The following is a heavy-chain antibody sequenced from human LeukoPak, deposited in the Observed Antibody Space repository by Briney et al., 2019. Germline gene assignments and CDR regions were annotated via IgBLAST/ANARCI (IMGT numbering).Heavy chain of an antibody. CDR2: INSDGSST. D-gene: IGHD3-10*01. CDR3: AKDPGYCGSGSYFGN. V-gene: IGHV3-74*01. J-gene: IGHJ4*02. CDR1: GFTFSSYW. Sequence: PGGSLRLSCAASGFTFSSYWMHWVRQAPGKGLVWVSRINSDGSSTSYADSVKGRFTISRDNAKNTLYLQMNSLRAEDTAVYYCAKDPGYCGSGSYFGNWGQGTLVTVSS.